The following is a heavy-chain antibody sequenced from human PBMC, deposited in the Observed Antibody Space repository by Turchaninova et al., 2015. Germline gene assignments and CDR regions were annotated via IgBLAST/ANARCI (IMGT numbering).Heavy chain of an antibody. J-gene: IGHJ6*03. D-gene: IGHD3-22*01. CDR1: GYTFSRLG. CDR2: IGCYNGDP. CDR3: ARDPSNTSGYYAYMDV. V-gene: IGHV1-18*01. Sequence: QVQLVQSGAELKQHGASVRVSCRASGYTFSRLGVSWVRQAPGQGLEWMGWIGCYNGDPRYAQKVQNRVSMAKDTSTSTVYMELRSLRSDDTAVYFCARDPSNTSGYYAYMDVWGKGTTVTVSS.